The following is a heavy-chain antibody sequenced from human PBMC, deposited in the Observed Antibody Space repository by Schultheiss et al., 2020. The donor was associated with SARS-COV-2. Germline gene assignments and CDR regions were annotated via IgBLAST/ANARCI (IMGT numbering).Heavy chain of an antibody. J-gene: IGHJ4*02. CDR1: GFTFSSYA. Sequence: GGSLRLSCAASGFTFSSYAMHWVRQAPGKGLEWVAVISYDGSNKYYADSVKGRFTISRDNAKNSLYLQMNSLRAEDTAVYYCARAGVGYFDWYHIDYWGQGTLVTVSS. CDR3: ARAGVGYFDWYHIDY. CDR2: ISYDGSNK. D-gene: IGHD3-9*01. V-gene: IGHV3-30-3*01.